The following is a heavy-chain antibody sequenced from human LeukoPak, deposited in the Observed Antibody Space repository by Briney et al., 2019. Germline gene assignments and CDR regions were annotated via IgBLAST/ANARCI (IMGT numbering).Heavy chain of an antibody. D-gene: IGHD3-22*01. CDR3: AKDRPNYYGSNGHYYRRDGDY. Sequence: PGGSLRLSCAASGFTFSIYAMSWVRQAPGKGLEWVASITSSGDGTYYADSVKGRFTIYRENYEKMLYLQMNSLRVEDTAVYFCAKDRPNYYGSNGHYYRRDGDYWGQGTLVTVSS. CDR1: GFTFSIYA. CDR2: ITSSGDGT. V-gene: IGHV3-23*01. J-gene: IGHJ4*02.